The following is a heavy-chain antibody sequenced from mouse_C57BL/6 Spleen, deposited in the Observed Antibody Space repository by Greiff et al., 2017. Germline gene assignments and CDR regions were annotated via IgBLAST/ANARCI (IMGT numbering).Heavy chain of an antibody. J-gene: IGHJ4*01. V-gene: IGHV10-3*01. CDR2: IRSKSSNYAT. Sequence: GGGLVQPKGSLKLSCAASGFTFNTFAMHWVRLAPGKGLEWFARIRSKSSNYATYYADSVKDRFTISRDDSQSMRYLQMNNLKTEDTAMYYCVRAPHYYGSSPYAMDYWGQGTSVTVSS. D-gene: IGHD1-1*01. CDR3: VRAPHYYGSSPYAMDY. CDR1: GFTFNTFA.